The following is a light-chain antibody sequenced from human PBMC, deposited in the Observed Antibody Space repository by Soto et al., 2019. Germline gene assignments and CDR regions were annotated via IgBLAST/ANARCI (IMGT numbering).Light chain of an antibody. CDR1: QSVSSSS. Sequence: ETVLTQSPGTLSLSPGERATLSCRASQSVSSSSLAWYQQKPAQAPRFLIYGASSRAAGIPDRFSGSGSGTDFTLTISRPEPEDFAVYYCHQYGSSPWTFGPGTKVDIK. CDR3: HQYGSSPWT. J-gene: IGKJ1*01. V-gene: IGKV3-20*01. CDR2: GAS.